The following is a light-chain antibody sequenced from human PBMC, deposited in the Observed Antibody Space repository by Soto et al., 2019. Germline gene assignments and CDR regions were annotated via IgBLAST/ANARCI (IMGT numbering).Light chain of an antibody. CDR2: AAS. J-gene: IGKJ4*01. CDR1: QDISNY. V-gene: IGKV1-27*01. CDR3: QKCKVAPFT. Sequence: IQMTQSPSSLSASVGYRVTITCEASQDISNYLNWYQQKPGKVPKILIYAASTLQSGVPSRFSVSGSGTDFTLTISRLKPEDVATYYCQKCKVAPFTFGGGTKVDIK.